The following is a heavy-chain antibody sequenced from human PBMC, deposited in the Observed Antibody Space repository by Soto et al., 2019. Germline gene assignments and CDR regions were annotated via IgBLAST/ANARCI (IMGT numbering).Heavy chain of an antibody. CDR2: ISESGGST. CDR1: GFRFRDYG. D-gene: IGHD6-13*01. J-gene: IGHJ4*02. CDR3: AKRSPYSSGWYSPIFDY. Sequence: GGFLILCCGASGFRFRDYGMSWVRQAPGKGLEWVSVISESGGSTHYADSVRGRFTVSRDNSKNSLSLRMNSLRDEDTAVYFCAKRSPYSSGWYSPIFDYWGQGALVTVSS. V-gene: IGHV3-23*01.